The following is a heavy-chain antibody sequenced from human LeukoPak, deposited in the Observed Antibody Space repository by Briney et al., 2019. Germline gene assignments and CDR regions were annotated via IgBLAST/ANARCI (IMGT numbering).Heavy chain of an antibody. CDR2: INGDGSST. J-gene: IGHJ4*02. Sequence: PGGSLRLSCEASGFTFSNFWMHWVRQVPGKGLLWVSRINGDGSSTSYADPVKGRFTISRDNAKNTLYLQMNSLRVEGTAVYYCARGSDIAAAVKIYGSEFWGQGTLVTVSS. CDR1: GFTFSNFW. CDR3: ARGSDIAAAVKIYGSEF. V-gene: IGHV3-74*01. D-gene: IGHD6-13*01.